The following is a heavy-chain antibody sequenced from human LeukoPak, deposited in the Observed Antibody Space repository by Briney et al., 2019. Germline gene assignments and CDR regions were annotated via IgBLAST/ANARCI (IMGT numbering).Heavy chain of an antibody. V-gene: IGHV4-34*01. CDR3: ARGGMATSREDYFDY. D-gene: IGHD5-12*01. Sequence: SETLTLTCAVYGGSFSGYYWSWIRQPPGKGLEWIGEINHSGSTNYNPSLKSRVTISVDTSKNQFSLKLSSVTAADTAVYYCARGGMATSREDYFDYWGQGTLVTVSS. J-gene: IGHJ4*02. CDR1: GGSFSGYY. CDR2: INHSGST.